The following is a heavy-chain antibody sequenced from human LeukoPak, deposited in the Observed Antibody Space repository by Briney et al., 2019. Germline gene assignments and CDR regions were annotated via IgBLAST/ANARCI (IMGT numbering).Heavy chain of an antibody. J-gene: IGHJ4*02. Sequence: GRSLRLSCAASGFTFSSYGMHWVRQAPGKGLEWVAVISYDGSNKYSADSVKGRFTISRDNSKNTLYLQMNSLRAEDTAVYYCARLPTFYYDSSHYHYDYWGQGTLVTVSS. CDR3: ARLPTFYYDSSHYHYDY. D-gene: IGHD3-22*01. CDR1: GFTFSSYG. CDR2: ISYDGSNK. V-gene: IGHV3-30*03.